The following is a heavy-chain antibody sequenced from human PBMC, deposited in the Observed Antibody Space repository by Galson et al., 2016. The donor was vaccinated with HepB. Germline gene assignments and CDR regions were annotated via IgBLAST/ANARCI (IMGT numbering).Heavy chain of an antibody. D-gene: IGHD4-23*01. CDR3: ARGCGTGGNCFLVDN. V-gene: IGHV3-30*03. Sequence: SLRLSCAASGFTFTNHGMHWVRQASGKGLEWVADISYDGTTKYYVDSVKGRFTISRDNSQNTLYLQMNSLRADDTAVYYCARGCGTGGNCFLVDNWGQGTLVTVS. CDR2: ISYDGTTK. CDR1: GFTFTNHG. J-gene: IGHJ4*02.